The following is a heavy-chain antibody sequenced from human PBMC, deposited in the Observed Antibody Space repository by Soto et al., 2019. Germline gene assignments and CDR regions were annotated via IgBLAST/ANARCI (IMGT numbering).Heavy chain of an antibody. CDR3: GRVVEGATRHTDFDS. CDR2: IYYSGGA. V-gene: IGHV4-39*01. D-gene: IGHD2-15*01. Sequence: PSETLSLTCAVSGVSIHNSHSFWGWIRQPPGKGLEFIGSIYYSGGANYNPSLKSRVTISLDTPKNQFSLTVNSVTAADTAIYYCGRVVEGATRHTDFDSWGQGTLVTVSS. CDR1: GVSIHNSHSF. J-gene: IGHJ5*01.